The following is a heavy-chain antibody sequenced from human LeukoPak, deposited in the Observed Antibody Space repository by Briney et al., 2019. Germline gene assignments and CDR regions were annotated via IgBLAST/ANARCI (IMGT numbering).Heavy chain of an antibody. CDR1: GYTFTRYG. CDR3: AVQSAGPPPPHYDFWSGQDAFDI. CDR2: ISGYNGNT. D-gene: IGHD3-3*01. V-gene: IGHV1-18*01. J-gene: IGHJ3*02. Sequence: ASVKVSCKASGYTFTRYGISWVRQAPGQGLEWMGWISGYNGNTKYAQKFQGRGTMTTDTSTSTAYMELRSLRSDDTAVYYCAVQSAGPPPPHYDFWSGQDAFDIWGQGTMVTVSS.